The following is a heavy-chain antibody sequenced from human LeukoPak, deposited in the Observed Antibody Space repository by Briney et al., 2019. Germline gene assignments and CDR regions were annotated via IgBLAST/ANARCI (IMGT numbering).Heavy chain of an antibody. D-gene: IGHD5-18*01. CDR3: ARRGYSYGYVNWFDP. V-gene: IGHV4-39*01. CDR1: GGSISSSNYY. Sequence: SETLSLTCTVSGGSISSSNYYWGWIRQPPGKGLEWIGSIYYSGSTNYNPSLESRVTISVDTSKNQFSLKLSSVTAADTAVYYCARRGYSYGYVNWFDPWGQGTLVTVSS. CDR2: IYYSGST. J-gene: IGHJ5*02.